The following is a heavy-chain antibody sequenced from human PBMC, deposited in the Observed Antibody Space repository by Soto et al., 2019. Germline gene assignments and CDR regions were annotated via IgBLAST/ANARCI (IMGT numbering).Heavy chain of an antibody. V-gene: IGHV3-48*03. CDR1: GFTFSSYS. CDR2: IFTTGTTT. J-gene: IGHJ4*02. Sequence: GGSLRLSCVPSGFTFSSYSIVWVRQAPGKGLEWVSYIFTTGTTTYYADSVKGRFTVSRDNAKNSLFLLLNSLRAEDTAVYYCARDKDWAFDYWGQGTLVTVSS. D-gene: IGHD3-9*01. CDR3: ARDKDWAFDY.